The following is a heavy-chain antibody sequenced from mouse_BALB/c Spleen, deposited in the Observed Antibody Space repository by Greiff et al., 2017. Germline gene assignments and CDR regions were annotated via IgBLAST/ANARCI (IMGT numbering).Heavy chain of an antibody. Sequence: EVQGVESGGGLVQPGGSRKLSCAASGFTFSSFGMHWVRQAPEKGLEWVAYISSGSSTIYYADTVKGRFTISRDNPKNTLFLQMTSLRSEDTAMYYCARWMGLYAMDYWGQGTSVTVSS. CDR2: ISSGSSTI. CDR3: ARWMGLYAMDY. D-gene: IGHD2-3*01. CDR1: GFTFSSFG. J-gene: IGHJ4*01. V-gene: IGHV5-17*02.